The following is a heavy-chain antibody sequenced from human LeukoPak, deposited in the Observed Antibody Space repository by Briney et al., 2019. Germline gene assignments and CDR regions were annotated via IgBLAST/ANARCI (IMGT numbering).Heavy chain of an antibody. CDR1: GFTFSSYD. V-gene: IGHV3-13*01. CDR2: IDTAGDT. J-gene: IGHJ6*02. Sequence: GGSLRLSCAASGFTFSSYDMHWVRQATGKGLEWVSSIDTAGDTYYPGSVKGRFTISRENAKKSFYLQMNSLRAGDTAVYYCARGSCSSSSCYERLNGLDVWGQGTTVTVSS. D-gene: IGHD2-2*01. CDR3: ARGSCSSSSCYERLNGLDV.